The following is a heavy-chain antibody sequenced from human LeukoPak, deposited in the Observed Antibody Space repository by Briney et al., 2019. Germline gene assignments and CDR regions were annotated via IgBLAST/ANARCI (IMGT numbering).Heavy chain of an antibody. J-gene: IGHJ4*02. CDR2: IWYDGSNK. Sequence: GRSLRLSCAASGFTFSSYGMHWVRQAPGKGLEWVAVIWYDGSNKYYADSVKGRFTISRDNSKTTLFLQMNSLRAEDTAVYYCARQLGYCDSGTCYFEYWGQGTLVTVSS. CDR3: ARQLGYCDSGTCYFEY. D-gene: IGHD2-15*01. V-gene: IGHV3-33*01. CDR1: GFTFSSYG.